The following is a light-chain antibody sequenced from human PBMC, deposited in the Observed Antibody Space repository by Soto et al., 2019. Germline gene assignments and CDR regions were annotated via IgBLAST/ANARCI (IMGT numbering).Light chain of an antibody. V-gene: IGLV1-40*01. Sequence: QPVLTQPPSVSGAPGQRVTISCTGTTSNIGAGYDVHWYQQLPGKAPKLLIYGNTNRPSGVPDRLSGSKSGTSASLAITGLQAEDEADYYCQSYESSLTGWVFGGGTKLTVL. CDR1: TSNIGAGYD. CDR3: QSYESSLTGWV. J-gene: IGLJ3*02. CDR2: GNT.